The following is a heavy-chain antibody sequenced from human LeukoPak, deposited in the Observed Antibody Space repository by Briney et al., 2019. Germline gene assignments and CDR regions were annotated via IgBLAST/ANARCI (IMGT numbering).Heavy chain of an antibody. J-gene: IGHJ4*02. CDR1: GLSLSGFSFRDYS. CDR3: ARISGSYSDY. Sequence: GGSVRLSCAASGLSLSGFSFRDYSMNWVRQAPGRGLEWIAYITTDGDATYYAESVKGRFTISRDNSKNTLYLQMNSLRAEDTSVYYCARISGSYSDYWGQGTLVTVSS. CDR2: ITTDGDAT. D-gene: IGHD3-10*01. V-gene: IGHV3-48*01.